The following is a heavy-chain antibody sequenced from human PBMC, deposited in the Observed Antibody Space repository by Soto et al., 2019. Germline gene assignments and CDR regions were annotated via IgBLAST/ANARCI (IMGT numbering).Heavy chain of an antibody. V-gene: IGHV1-3*05. CDR1: GYTFTGCA. J-gene: IGHJ4*02. CDR3: ARAWVVVTAPDY. CDR2: INAGNGNT. Sequence: QVQLVQSGAEEKKPGASVKVTCKACGYTFTGCAMHWVRQAHGQRLEWMGWINAGNGNTKYSQKFQGRVTITRDTSASTAYMELSSLRSEDTAVYCCARAWVVVTAPDYWGQGTLVTVSS. D-gene: IGHD2-21*02.